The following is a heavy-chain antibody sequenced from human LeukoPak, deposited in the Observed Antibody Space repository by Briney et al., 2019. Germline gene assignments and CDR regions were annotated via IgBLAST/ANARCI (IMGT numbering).Heavy chain of an antibody. V-gene: IGHV3-23*01. Sequence: GGSLRLSCAASGFTFSSYAMSWVRQAPGKGLEWVSAISGSGGSTYYADSVKGRFTISRDNSKNTLYLQMNSLRAEDTAGYYCAKSRVGATTFDYFDYWGQGTLVTVSS. CDR2: ISGSGGST. CDR1: GFTFSSYA. CDR3: AKSRVGATTFDYFDY. D-gene: IGHD1-26*01. J-gene: IGHJ4*02.